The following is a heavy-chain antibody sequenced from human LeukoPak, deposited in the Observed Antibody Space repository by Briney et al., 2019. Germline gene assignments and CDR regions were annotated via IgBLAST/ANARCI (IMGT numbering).Heavy chain of an antibody. CDR1: SGSFSGFY. Sequence: SETLSLTCAVYSGSFSGFYWSWIRPPQGNGMVWIGETYHSGSTHYKPSLKNRVTISVDTSKNQFSLKLSSVTAADTAVYYCAGPRSLRDGRSSGVMDVGGQETTVSVSS. V-gene: IGHV4-34*01. CDR3: AGPRSLRDGRSSGVMDV. CDR2: TYHSGST. D-gene: IGHD2-15*01. J-gene: IGHJ6*02.